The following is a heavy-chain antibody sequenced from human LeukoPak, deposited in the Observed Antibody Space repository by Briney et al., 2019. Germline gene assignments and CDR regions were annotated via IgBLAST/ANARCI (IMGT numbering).Heavy chain of an antibody. J-gene: IGHJ4*02. Sequence: ASVTDSCKASRYTFTNYYMHWVRQPPGQGREWMGIINPSGGSTSYAQKFQGRVTMTRDTSTSTVYMELSSLRSEDTAVYYCARDWSRVYGDYEPYWGQGTLVTVSS. D-gene: IGHD4-17*01. CDR3: ARDWSRVYGDYEPY. CDR1: RYTFTNYY. CDR2: INPSGGST. V-gene: IGHV1-46*01.